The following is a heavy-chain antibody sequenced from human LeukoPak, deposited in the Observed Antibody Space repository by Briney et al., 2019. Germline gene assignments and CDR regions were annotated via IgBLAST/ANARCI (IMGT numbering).Heavy chain of an antibody. J-gene: IGHJ4*02. V-gene: IGHV4-34*01. CDR2: INHSGST. CDR1: GGSFSGYY. Sequence: KPSETLSLTCAVCGGSFSGYYWSWIRQPPGKGLEWIGEINHSGSTNYNPSLKSRVTISVDTSKNQFSLKLSSVTAADTAVYSCARTPRPLFDYWGQGTLVTVSS. CDR3: ARTPRPLFDY. D-gene: IGHD6-6*01.